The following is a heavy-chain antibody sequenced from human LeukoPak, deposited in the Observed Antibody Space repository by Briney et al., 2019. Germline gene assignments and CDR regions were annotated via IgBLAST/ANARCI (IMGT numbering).Heavy chain of an antibody. CDR3: ARHDYGSDY. CDR1: GGSFSGYY. J-gene: IGHJ4*02. V-gene: IGHV4-34*01. CDR2: INHSGST. Sequence: PSETLSLTCAVYGGSFSGYYWSWIRQPPGKGLEWIGEINHSGSTNYNPSLKSRVTISVDTSKNQFSLKLSSVTAADTAVYYCARHDYGSDYWGQGTLVTVSS. D-gene: IGHD3-10*01.